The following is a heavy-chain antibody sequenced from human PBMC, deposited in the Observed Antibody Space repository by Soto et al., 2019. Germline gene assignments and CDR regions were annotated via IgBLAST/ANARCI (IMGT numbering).Heavy chain of an antibody. CDR2: ISYDGSNK. D-gene: IGHD4-17*01. V-gene: IGHV3-30-3*01. CDR3: ARDRFSYGDYFDY. J-gene: IGHJ4*02. Sequence: VQLVESGGGVVQPGRSLRLSCAASGFTFSSYAMHWVRQAPGKGLEWVAVISYDGSNKYYADSVKGRFTISRDNSKNTLYLQMNSLRAEDTAVYYCARDRFSYGDYFDYWGQGTLVTVSS. CDR1: GFTFSSYA.